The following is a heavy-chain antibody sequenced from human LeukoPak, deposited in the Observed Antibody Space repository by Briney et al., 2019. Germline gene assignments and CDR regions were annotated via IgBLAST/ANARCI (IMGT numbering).Heavy chain of an antibody. V-gene: IGHV3-7*01. CDR2: IKQDGSEK. D-gene: IGHD3-16*01. CDR3: AKDPAGEGYYFHD. J-gene: IGHJ4*02. CDR1: GFTFSSYW. Sequence: GGSLRLSCAASGFTFSSYWMSWVRQAPGKGLEWVANIKQDGSEKYYVDSVKGRFTISRDNAKNSLYLQMNSLRAEDTAVYYCAKDPAGEGYYFHDWGQGTLVSVSS.